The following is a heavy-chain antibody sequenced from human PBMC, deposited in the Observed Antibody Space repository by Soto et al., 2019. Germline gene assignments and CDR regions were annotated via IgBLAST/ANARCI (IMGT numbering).Heavy chain of an antibody. V-gene: IGHV3-30-3*01. J-gene: IGHJ4*02. D-gene: IGHD6-19*01. Sequence: QVQLVESGGGVVQPGRSLRLSCAASGFTFSTYAIHWVRQAPGKGLEWVAVISYDGSNKYYADSVKGRFTISRDNSKNTVDLQMNSLRAEDTAVYYWARDQWLVLPDYWGQGTLVTVSS. CDR3: ARDQWLVLPDY. CDR1: GFTFSTYA. CDR2: ISYDGSNK.